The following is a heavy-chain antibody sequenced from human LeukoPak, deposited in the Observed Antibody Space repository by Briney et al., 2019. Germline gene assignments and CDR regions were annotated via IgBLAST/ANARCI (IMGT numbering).Heavy chain of an antibody. V-gene: IGHV3-30*18. CDR1: GFTFSSYG. J-gene: IGHJ4*02. CDR2: ISYDGSNK. D-gene: IGHD2-15*01. Sequence: PGGSLRLSCAASGFTFSSYGMHWVRQAPGKGLEGVAGISYDGSNKYYADSVKGRFTISRDNSKNTLYLQMNSLRAEDTAVYYCAKDWNYCSGGSCFHGPSNSWGQGTLVTVSS. CDR3: AKDWNYCSGGSCFHGPSNS.